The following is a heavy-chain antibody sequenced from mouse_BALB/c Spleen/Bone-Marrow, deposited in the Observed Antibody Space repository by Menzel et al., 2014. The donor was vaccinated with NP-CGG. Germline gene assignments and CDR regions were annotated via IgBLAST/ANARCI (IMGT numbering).Heavy chain of an antibody. Sequence: EVMLVESGGDLVKPGGSLKLSCAASGFTFSSYGMSWVRQTPDKRLEWVATINNGSSYTFYPDSVKGRFTISRDNAKNTLNLQMSSLKSEDTAMYYCARRRDGPYAMDYWGQGTSVTVSS. CDR2: INNGSSYT. CDR1: GFTFSSYG. V-gene: IGHV5-6*01. D-gene: IGHD2-3*01. J-gene: IGHJ4*01. CDR3: ARRRDGPYAMDY.